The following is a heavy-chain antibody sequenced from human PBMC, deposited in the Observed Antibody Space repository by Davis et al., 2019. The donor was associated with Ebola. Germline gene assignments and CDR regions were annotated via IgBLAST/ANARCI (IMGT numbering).Heavy chain of an antibody. Sequence: PGGSLRLSCAASGFIFTNYYMSWVRQAPGKGLEWVANINQDGSWKNYLDSVKGRFTISRDKTKNSLYIQMNSLRAEDAAVCYCAGAGADYWGQGTLVTVSS. D-gene: IGHD3-10*01. CDR2: INQDGSWK. J-gene: IGHJ4*02. V-gene: IGHV3-7*04. CDR3: AGAGADY. CDR1: GFIFTNYY.